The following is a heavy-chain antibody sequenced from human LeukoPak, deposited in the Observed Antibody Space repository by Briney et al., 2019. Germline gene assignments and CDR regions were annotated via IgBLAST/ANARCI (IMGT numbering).Heavy chain of an antibody. D-gene: IGHD6-6*01. J-gene: IGHJ4*02. CDR1: GYTFTSYD. CDR3: ARAMSIAARLQTIFDY. V-gene: IGHV1-8*03. CDR2: INPNSGIT. Sequence: ASVKVSCKASGYTFTSYDINWVRQATGQGLEWMGWINPNSGITVYAQKFQGRVTITRNPSISTAYMELSSLRSEDTAVYYCARAMSIAARLQTIFDYWGQGTLVTVSS.